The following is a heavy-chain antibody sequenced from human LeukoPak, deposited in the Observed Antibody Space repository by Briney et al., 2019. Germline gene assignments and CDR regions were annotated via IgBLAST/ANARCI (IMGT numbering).Heavy chain of an antibody. J-gene: IGHJ4*02. CDR3: ARQYSGSYGFDY. V-gene: IGHV4-59*01. CDR1: GGSISSYY. Sequence: SETLSLTCTVSGGSISSYYWSWIRQPPGKGLEWIGYIYYSGSTNYNPSLKSRVTISVDTSKNLLSLRLSSVTAADTAVYYCARQYSGSYGFDYWGQGTLVTVSS. CDR2: IYYSGST. D-gene: IGHD1-26*01.